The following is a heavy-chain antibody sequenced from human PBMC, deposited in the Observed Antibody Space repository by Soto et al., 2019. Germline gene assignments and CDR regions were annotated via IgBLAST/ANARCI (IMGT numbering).Heavy chain of an antibody. CDR2: ISIYYGYT. CDR1: GYTFTDYG. Sequence: ASVKVSCKGSGYTFTDYGILWLRQAPGQGLEWMGWISIYYGYTDYSQKLQGRVTMTRDISTRTAYMELTSLRSDDTAVYYCAILPSEKYEYDYWGQGTPVTVSS. J-gene: IGHJ4*02. V-gene: IGHV1-18*01. D-gene: IGHD2-15*01. CDR3: AILPSEKYEYDY.